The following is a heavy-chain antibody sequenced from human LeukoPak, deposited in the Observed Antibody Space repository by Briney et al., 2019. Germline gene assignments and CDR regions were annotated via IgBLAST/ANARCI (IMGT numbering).Heavy chain of an antibody. J-gene: IGHJ4*02. V-gene: IGHV4-39*01. CDR1: GGSISSGTYY. CDR3: SRGGMYSYGPFDY. Sequence: PSETLSLTCIVSGGSISSGTYYWGWIRQPPGKGLEWIGSIYYSGSTYYNPSLKSRVTISVDTSKNQFSLKLSSVTAADTAVYYCSRGGMYSYGPFDYWGQGTLVTVSS. CDR2: IYYSGST. D-gene: IGHD5-18*01.